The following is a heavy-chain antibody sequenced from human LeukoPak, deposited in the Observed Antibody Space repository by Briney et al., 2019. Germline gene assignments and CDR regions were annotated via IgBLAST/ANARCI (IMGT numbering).Heavy chain of an antibody. CDR1: GGSISSSRYY. CDR2: IYYSGST. J-gene: IGHJ6*03. D-gene: IGHD3-3*01. V-gene: IGHV4-39*01. CDR3: ARILAYYYYYMDV. Sequence: KPSENLSLNCTVSGGSISSSRYYWGWVRQPPGKGLEWVGSIYYSGSTYYNPSLKSRVTISVDTSKNQFSLKLSSVTAADTAVYYCARILAYYYYYMDVWGKGTTVTVSS.